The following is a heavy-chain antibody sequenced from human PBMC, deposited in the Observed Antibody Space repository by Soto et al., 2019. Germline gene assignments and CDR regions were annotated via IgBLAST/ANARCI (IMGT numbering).Heavy chain of an antibody. J-gene: IGHJ3*02. V-gene: IGHV1-2*02. CDR2: IAPHRDGT. CDR3: ARGPYGDNAFDI. D-gene: IGHD4-17*01. Sequence: ASVKVSCKASGYSFTDYYMHWIRQAPGQGLEWMGWIAPHRDGTEFAQKFQGRITLTGDTSTSTAYMELKGLTSADTAVYFCARGPYGDNAFDIWGQGTVVTVS. CDR1: GYSFTDYY.